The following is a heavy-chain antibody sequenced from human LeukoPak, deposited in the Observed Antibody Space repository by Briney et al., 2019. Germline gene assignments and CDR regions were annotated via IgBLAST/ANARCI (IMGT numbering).Heavy chain of an antibody. CDR3: SKAALYSSIWYHDY. CDR2: TRNKANSYTT. J-gene: IGHJ4*02. V-gene: IGHV3-72*01. D-gene: IGHD6-13*01. CDR1: GFTFSSYG. Sequence: GRSLRLSCAASGFTFSSYGMHWVRQAPGKGLEWVGRTRNKANSYTTEYAASVKGRFTISRDDSKNSLYLQVNSLKTEDTAVYYCSKAALYSSIWYHDYWGQGTLVTVSS.